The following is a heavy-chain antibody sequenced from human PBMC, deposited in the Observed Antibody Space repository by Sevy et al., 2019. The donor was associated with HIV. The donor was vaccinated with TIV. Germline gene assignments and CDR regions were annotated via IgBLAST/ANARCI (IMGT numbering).Heavy chain of an antibody. CDR1: GSTFTTYG. J-gene: IGHJ5*01. CDR2: INTYNRNT. V-gene: IGHV1-18*01. CDR3: ARKRNWGEPSDS. Sequence: ASVKVPCKPSGSTFTTYGITWVRQAPGQGLEWMGWINTYNRNTISAQKLQGRVILTADTSTSTGYMELTGLRSDDTAVYDCARKRNWGEPSDSWGQGTLVTVSS. D-gene: IGHD3-16*01.